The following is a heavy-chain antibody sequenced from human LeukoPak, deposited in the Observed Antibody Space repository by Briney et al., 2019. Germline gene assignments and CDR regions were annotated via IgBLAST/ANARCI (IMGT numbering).Heavy chain of an antibody. Sequence: SETLSLTCTVSGGSISSSSYYWGWIRQPPGKGLEWIGSIYYSGSTYYNPSLKSRVIISIDKSKNQVFLELNSVTAADTAIYYCARDGGSDQYYFDNWGQGTLVTVSS. V-gene: IGHV4-39*07. CDR2: IYYSGST. J-gene: IGHJ4*02. CDR3: ARDGGSDQYYFDN. D-gene: IGHD6-19*01. CDR1: GGSISSSSYY.